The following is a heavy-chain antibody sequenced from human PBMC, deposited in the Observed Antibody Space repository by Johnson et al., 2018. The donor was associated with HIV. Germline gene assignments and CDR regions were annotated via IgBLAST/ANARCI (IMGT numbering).Heavy chain of an antibody. CDR3: ARATYYYDLSGYLTRPRAFDV. CDR2: INWNGGST. V-gene: IGHV3-20*04. D-gene: IGHD3-22*01. J-gene: IGHJ3*01. Sequence: VQLVESGGGVVRPGGSLRLSCAASGFTFDDYGMSWVRQAPGKGLEWVSGINWNGGSTGYADSVKGRFTISRDNAKNSLYLEMNSLRAEDTALYYCARATYYYDLSGYLTRPRAFDVWGQGTMVTVSS. CDR1: GFTFDDYG.